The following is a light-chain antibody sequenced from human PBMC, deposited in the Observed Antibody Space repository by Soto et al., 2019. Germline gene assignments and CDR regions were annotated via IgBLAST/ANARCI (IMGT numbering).Light chain of an antibody. V-gene: IGKV3-20*01. CDR3: QQYGSSPIT. CDR2: GAS. Sequence: ETVMTQSPATLSVSPGERATLSCRASQSVYSSLAWYHQKPGQAPSLLIYGASTRATGIPDRFSGSGSGTDFTLTISRLEPEDFAVYYCQQYGSSPITFGQGTRLEI. J-gene: IGKJ5*01. CDR1: QSVYSS.